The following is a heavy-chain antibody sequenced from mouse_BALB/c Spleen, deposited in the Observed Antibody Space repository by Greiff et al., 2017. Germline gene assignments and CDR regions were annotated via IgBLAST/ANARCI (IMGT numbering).Heavy chain of an antibody. CDR3: ARDIEMGRVVYYYAMDY. CDR1: GFTFTDYY. CDR2: IRNKANGYTT. J-gene: IGHJ4*01. D-gene: IGHD4-1*01. Sequence: EVKLVESGGGLVQPGGSLRLSCATSGFTFTDYYMSWVRQPPGKALEWLGFIRNKANGYTTEYSASVKGRFTISRDTSQSILYLQMNTLRAEDSATYYCARDIEMGRVVYYYAMDYWGQGTSVTVSS. V-gene: IGHV7-3*02.